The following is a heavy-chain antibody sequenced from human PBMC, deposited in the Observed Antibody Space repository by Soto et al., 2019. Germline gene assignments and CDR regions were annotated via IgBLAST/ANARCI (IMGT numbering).Heavy chain of an antibody. J-gene: IGHJ3*01. Sequence: EVQLLESGGGLVQPGGSLRLSCAASGFTFNTYAMNWVRQVPGKGLEWVASISGGGGSTYYADSVKGRFTISRDTCKNTLYLPMNSLSADDTAVYYCAKGFIVVVTAIRPDDNFDVWGQGTMVTVSS. CDR3: AKGFIVVVTAIRPDDNFDV. CDR1: GFTFNTYA. D-gene: IGHD2-21*02. V-gene: IGHV3-23*01. CDR2: ISGGGGST.